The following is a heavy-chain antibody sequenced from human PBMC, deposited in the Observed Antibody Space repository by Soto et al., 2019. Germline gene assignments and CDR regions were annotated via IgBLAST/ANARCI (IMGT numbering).Heavy chain of an antibody. V-gene: IGHV4-4*07. J-gene: IGHJ6*02. Sequence: PSETLSLTCTVSGGSINSYYWSWIRQPAGKGLEWIGRIYTSGSTNYNPSLKSRVTMSVDTSKNQFSLKLSFVTAADTAVYYCARDYDFWRGYLAGYYYGMVVWGQGTRVSV. CDR3: ARDYDFWRGYLAGYYYGMVV. D-gene: IGHD3-3*01. CDR2: IYTSGST. CDR1: GGSINSYY.